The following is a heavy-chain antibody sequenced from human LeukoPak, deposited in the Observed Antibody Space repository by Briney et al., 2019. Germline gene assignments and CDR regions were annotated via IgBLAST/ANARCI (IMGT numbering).Heavy chain of an antibody. D-gene: IGHD3-10*01. V-gene: IGHV4-4*07. J-gene: IGHJ5*02. CDR3: ARATAITMVRGVIIPNWFDP. Sequence: SETLSLTCTVSGGSISSYYWSWIRQPAGKGLEWIGRIYTSGSTNYNPSLKSRVTMSVDTSKNQFSLKLSSVTAADTAVYYCARATAITMVRGVIIPNWFDPWGQGTLVTVSS. CDR2: IYTSGST. CDR1: GGSISSYY.